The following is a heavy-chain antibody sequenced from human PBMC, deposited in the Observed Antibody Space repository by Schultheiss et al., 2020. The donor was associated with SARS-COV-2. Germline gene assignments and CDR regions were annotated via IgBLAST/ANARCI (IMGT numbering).Heavy chain of an antibody. CDR1: GFTFSTYW. CDR2: IKQDGSEK. Sequence: GGSLRLSCAASGFTFSTYWMTWVRQAPGKGLEWVANIKQDGSEKYYVDSVKGRFTISRDNAKKSLSLQMNSLRAEDTAVYYCARGSGGINSRYTNWFDPWGQGTLVTVSS. CDR3: ARGSGGINSRYTNWFDP. V-gene: IGHV3-7*01. J-gene: IGHJ5*02. D-gene: IGHD1-14*01.